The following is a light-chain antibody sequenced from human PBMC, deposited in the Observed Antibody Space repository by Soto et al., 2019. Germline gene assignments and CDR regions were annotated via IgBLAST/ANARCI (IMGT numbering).Light chain of an antibody. CDR3: QHYGTSIT. J-gene: IGKJ5*01. V-gene: IGKV3-15*01. CDR2: GAS. Sequence: EIVLTQSPGTLSLSPGEGASLSFRASQSVSSYLAWYQQKPGQAPRLLIYGASTRATGIPVRFSGSASGTEFTITISSLQSEDFAVYYCQHYGTSITFGQGTRLEIK. CDR1: QSVSSY.